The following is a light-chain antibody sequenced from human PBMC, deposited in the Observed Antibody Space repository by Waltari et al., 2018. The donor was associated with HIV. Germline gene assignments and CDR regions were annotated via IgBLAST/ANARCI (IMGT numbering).Light chain of an antibody. CDR2: GAS. V-gene: IGKV3-20*01. CDR1: QSVSSSY. J-gene: IGKJ2*01. CDR3: QQYGSSPPYT. Sequence: EIVLTQSPGTLSLPPGQRATLSCRASQSVSSSYLAWYQHKPGQAPRLLIYGASSRATGIPDRFSCSGSGTDFTLTISRLEPEDFAVYYCQQYGSSPPYTFGQGTKLEI.